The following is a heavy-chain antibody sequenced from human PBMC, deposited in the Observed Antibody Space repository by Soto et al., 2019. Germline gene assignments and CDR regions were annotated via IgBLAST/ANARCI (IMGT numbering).Heavy chain of an antibody. J-gene: IGHJ5*02. Sequence: QMQLVESGGGVVQPGRSLRLSCAASEFTFSIYAMHWVRQAPGKGLEWVAVISYDGSKTYHADSVKGRFTISRDNSKNTLYLQMNSLRVEDTALYYCARDRETSGGFDPWGQGTLVTVSS. CDR1: EFTFSIYA. V-gene: IGHV3-30-3*01. CDR2: ISYDGSKT. CDR3: ARDRETSGGFDP.